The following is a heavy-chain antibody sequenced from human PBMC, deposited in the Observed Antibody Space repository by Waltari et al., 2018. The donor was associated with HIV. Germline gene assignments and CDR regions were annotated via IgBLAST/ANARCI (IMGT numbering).Heavy chain of an antibody. CDR3: ARGGVRFLEWFWFDP. Sequence: QLQLQESGPGLVKPSETLSLTCTVSGGSISSSCYYWGWIRQHPGKGLEWIGSIYYSGSTYYNPSLKSRVTISVDTSKNQFSLKLSSVTAADTAVYYCARGGVRFLEWFWFDPWGQGTLVTVSS. D-gene: IGHD3-3*01. J-gene: IGHJ5*02. V-gene: IGHV4-39*01. CDR2: IYYSGST. CDR1: GGSISSSCYY.